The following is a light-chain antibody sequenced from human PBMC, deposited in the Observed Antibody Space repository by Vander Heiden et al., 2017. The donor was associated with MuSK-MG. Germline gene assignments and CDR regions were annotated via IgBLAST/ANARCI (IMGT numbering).Light chain of an antibody. CDR2: DNI. V-gene: IGLV1-40*01. Sequence: QPVLTQPPSVSGAPGQRVTVSCTGSSSNIGAGYEVHWYQQVPGRAPELINYDNINRPSGVPGRFSGSKSGTSASLAITGLQAEDEADYYCQSYDRSLSGVVFGGGTKVTVL. J-gene: IGLJ2*01. CDR1: SSNIGAGYE. CDR3: QSYDRSLSGVV.